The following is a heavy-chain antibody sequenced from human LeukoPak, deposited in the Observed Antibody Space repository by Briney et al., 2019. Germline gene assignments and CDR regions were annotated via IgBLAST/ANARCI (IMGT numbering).Heavy chain of an antibody. V-gene: IGHV1-69*04. Sequence: SVKVSCKASGGTFSSYAISWVRQAPGQGLERMGRIIPILGIANYAQKFQGRVTITADKSTSTAYMELSSLRSEDTAVYYCARAVGYGSGALDYWGQGTLVTVSS. J-gene: IGHJ4*02. D-gene: IGHD3-10*01. CDR3: ARAVGYGSGALDY. CDR2: IIPILGIA. CDR1: GGTFSSYA.